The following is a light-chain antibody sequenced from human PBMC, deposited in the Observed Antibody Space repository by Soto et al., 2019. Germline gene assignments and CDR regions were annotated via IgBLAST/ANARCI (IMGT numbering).Light chain of an antibody. CDR1: QSVSAW. V-gene: IGKV1-5*03. J-gene: IGKJ1*01. Sequence: IQRTQSPSSLSPSMGDTVTITWRASQSVSAWLAWYQQKPGRDPKLLSYKASSLEGGVPSRFSVRVSGNECTLTISSLQPDDFAIYYCQQYYSFWTFGQGTKV. CDR3: QQYYSFWT. CDR2: KAS.